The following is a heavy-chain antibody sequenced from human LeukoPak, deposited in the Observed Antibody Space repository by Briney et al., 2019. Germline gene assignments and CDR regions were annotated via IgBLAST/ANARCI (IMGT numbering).Heavy chain of an antibody. CDR1: GFAFSTYP. CDR3: AYGTGWYFDY. D-gene: IGHD6-19*01. CDR2: IHTDGIIR. J-gene: IGHJ4*02. V-gene: IGHV3-74*01. Sequence: GGSLRLSCAASGFAFSTYPMHRVRQVLGKGPEWVSRIHTDGIIRNYADSVKGRFTISRDTAKNTLYLQMDSLRVEDTAVYYCAYGTGWYFDYWGQGALVTVSS.